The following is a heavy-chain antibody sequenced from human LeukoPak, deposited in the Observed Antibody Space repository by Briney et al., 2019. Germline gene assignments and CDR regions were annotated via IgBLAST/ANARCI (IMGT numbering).Heavy chain of an antibody. CDR3: AKHELGSRKSFDS. J-gene: IGHJ4*02. D-gene: IGHD3-10*01. CDR1: GFTFSSYS. Sequence: PGGSLRLSCAASGFTFSSYSMTWVRQAARKGLERLSVISSSGGDSHYAESVKGRFTIARDNSKNTLYLQMNSLRAEDTAFYYCAKHELGSRKSFDSWGQGTLVTVSS. CDR2: ISSSGGDS. V-gene: IGHV3-23*01.